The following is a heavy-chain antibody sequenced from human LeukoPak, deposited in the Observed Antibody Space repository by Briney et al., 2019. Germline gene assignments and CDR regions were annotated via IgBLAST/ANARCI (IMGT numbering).Heavy chain of an antibody. J-gene: IGHJ4*02. CDR3: GRPGDYPVTRSWDY. CDR2: IYPGDSDT. CDR1: GYSFTTYW. V-gene: IGHV5-51*01. Sequence: GESLKISCKGSGYSFTTYWIAWVRQMPGKGLEWMGIIYPGDSDTRYSPSFQGQVTISADKSINTAYLQWSSLKASDTAMYYCGRPGDYPVTRSWDYWGQGTLVTVSS. D-gene: IGHD4-17*01.